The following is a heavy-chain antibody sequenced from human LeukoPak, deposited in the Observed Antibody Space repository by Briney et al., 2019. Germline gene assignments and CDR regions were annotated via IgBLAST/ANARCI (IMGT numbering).Heavy chain of an antibody. CDR3: AELGITMIGGV. Sequence: GGSLRLSYAASGFTFSSYAMSWVRQAPGKGLEWVSAISGSGGSTYYADSVKGRFTISRDNAKNSLYLQMNSLRAEDTAVYYCAELGITMIGGVWGKGTTVTISS. CDR1: GFTFSSYA. CDR2: ISGSGGST. V-gene: IGHV3-23*01. J-gene: IGHJ6*04. D-gene: IGHD3-10*02.